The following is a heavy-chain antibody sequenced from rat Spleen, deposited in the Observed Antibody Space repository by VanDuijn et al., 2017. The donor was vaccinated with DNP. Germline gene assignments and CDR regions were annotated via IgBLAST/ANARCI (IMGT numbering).Heavy chain of an antibody. CDR3: AREGGYGNSGYGFAY. D-gene: IGHD4-3*01. V-gene: IGHV2-34*01. J-gene: IGHJ3*01. CDR2: MWYDGAK. CDR1: GFSLNSYS. Sequence: QVQLKESGPGLVQPSETLSLTCTVSGFSLNSYSVSWVRQPSGRGPEWMGRMWYDGAKAYNSDLNSRLSISRDTSKNQVFLKMNSLKTEDTGVYYCAREGGYGNSGYGFAYWGQGTLVTVSS.